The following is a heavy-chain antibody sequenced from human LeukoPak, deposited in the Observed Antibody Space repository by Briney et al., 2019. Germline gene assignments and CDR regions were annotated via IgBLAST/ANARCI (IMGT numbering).Heavy chain of an antibody. J-gene: IGHJ4*02. CDR2: IIPIFGTA. CDR3: AVAEGIVATISGFAYYFDY. V-gene: IGHV1-69*05. D-gene: IGHD5-12*01. Sequence: SVKVSCKASGGTFSSYAISWVRQAPGQGLEWMGRIIPIFGTANYAQKFPGRVTITTDESTSTAYMELSSLRAEDTGVYYCAVAEGIVATISGFAYYFDYWGQGTLVTVSS. CDR1: GGTFSSYA.